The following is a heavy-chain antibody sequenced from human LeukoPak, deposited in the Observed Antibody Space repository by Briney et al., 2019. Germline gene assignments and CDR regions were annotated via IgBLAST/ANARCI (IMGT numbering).Heavy chain of an antibody. D-gene: IGHD2-15*01. CDR3: ARGFCSGGSCHHAFDI. V-gene: IGHV5-51*01. CDR2: IYPGDSDT. CDR1: GYSFTSYW. Sequence: PGESLKISCKGSGYSFTSYWIGWVRQMPGKGLEWMGIIYPGDSDTRYSPSFHGQVTISADKSISTAYLQWSSLKASDTAMYYCARGFCSGGSCHHAFDIWGQGTMVTVSS. J-gene: IGHJ3*02.